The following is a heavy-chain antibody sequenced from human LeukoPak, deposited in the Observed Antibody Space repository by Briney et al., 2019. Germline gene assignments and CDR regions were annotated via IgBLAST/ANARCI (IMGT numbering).Heavy chain of an antibody. D-gene: IGHD3-9*01. CDR1: GYTFTSYG. Sequence: ASVKVSCKASGYTFTSYGISWVRQAPGQGLEWMGWISAYNGNTNYAQKLQGRVTMTRDTSTSTVNMELSSLRSEDTAVYYCARDFSHNDILTAYSPIPTYYFDYWGQGTLVTVSS. J-gene: IGHJ4*02. CDR3: ARDFSHNDILTAYSPIPTYYFDY. V-gene: IGHV1-18*01. CDR2: ISAYNGNT.